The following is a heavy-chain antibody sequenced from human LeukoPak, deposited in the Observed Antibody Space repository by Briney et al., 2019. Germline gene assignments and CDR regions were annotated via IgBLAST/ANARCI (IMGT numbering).Heavy chain of an antibody. Sequence: SETLSLTCTVSGGSISSSSYYWGWIRQPPGKGLEWIGSVYYTGASYYNPSLKSRVTISIDTSKKHFSLKLTSVTAADTAVYYCARRAAQQSFDYWGQGTLVTVSS. CDR1: GGSISSSSYY. CDR2: VYYTGAS. V-gene: IGHV4-39*07. CDR3: ARRAAQQSFDY. D-gene: IGHD6-13*01. J-gene: IGHJ4*01.